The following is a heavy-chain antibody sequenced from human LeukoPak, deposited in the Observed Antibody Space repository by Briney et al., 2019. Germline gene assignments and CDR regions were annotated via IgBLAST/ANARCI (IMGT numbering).Heavy chain of an antibody. D-gene: IGHD5-18*01. CDR3: ARGGFGYSYGDGLDY. J-gene: IGHJ4*02. V-gene: IGHV4-34*01. Sequence: SETLSLTCAVYGGSFSGYYWSWIRQPPGKGLEWIGEINRSGSTNYNPSLKSRVTISVDTSKNQFSLKLSSVTAADTAVYYCARGGFGYSYGDGLDYWGQGTLVTVSS. CDR1: GGSFSGYY. CDR2: INRSGST.